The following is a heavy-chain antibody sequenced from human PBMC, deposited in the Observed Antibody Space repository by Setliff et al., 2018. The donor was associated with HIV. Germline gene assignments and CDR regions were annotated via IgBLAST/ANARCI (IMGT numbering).Heavy chain of an antibody. V-gene: IGHV1-46*01. CDR2: INPSGGST. CDR3: ARVARRGYFDY. J-gene: IGHJ4*02. CDR1: GYTFTSYY. D-gene: IGHD6-6*01. Sequence: ASVKVSCKASGYTFTSYYMHWVRQAPGQGLEWMGIINPSGGSTSYAQKLQGRVTMTRDTSTSTVYMELSSLRSEDTAVYYCARVARRGYFDYWGQGTLVTVSS.